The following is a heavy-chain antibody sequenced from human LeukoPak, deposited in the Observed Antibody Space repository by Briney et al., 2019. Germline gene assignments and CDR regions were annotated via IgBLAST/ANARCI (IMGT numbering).Heavy chain of an antibody. CDR3: ASEGCSGGSCYYAFDI. J-gene: IGHJ3*02. D-gene: IGHD2-15*01. V-gene: IGHV1-69*01. CDR1: GGTFSNYA. CDR2: IIPIFGTA. Sequence: SVKVSCKASGGTFSNYAISWVRQAPGQGLERMGGIIPIFGTANYAQKFQGRVTITADESTSTAYMELSSLRSEDTAVYYCASEGCSGGSCYYAFDIWGQGTMVTVSS.